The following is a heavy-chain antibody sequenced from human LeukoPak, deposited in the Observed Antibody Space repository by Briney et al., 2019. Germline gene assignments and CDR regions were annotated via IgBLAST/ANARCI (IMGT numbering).Heavy chain of an antibody. D-gene: IGHD2-15*01. J-gene: IGHJ4*02. CDR3: ARDHCSGGSCYDY. V-gene: IGHV4-31*03. CDR2: IYYTGST. CDR1: GGSISSGGYY. Sequence: TLSLTCTVSGGSISSGGYYWSWIRQHPGKGLEWIGYIYYTGSTYYNPSLKSRVTISVDTSKNQFSLKLSSVTAADTAVYYCARDHCSGGSCYDYWGQGTLVTVSS.